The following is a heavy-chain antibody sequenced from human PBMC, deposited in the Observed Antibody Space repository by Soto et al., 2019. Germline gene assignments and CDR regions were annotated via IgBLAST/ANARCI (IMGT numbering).Heavy chain of an antibody. CDR1: GFSFSSYA. J-gene: IGHJ6*04. CDR3: AKPPEDTSSWYVPLYYYGMDV. V-gene: IGHV3-23*01. D-gene: IGHD6-13*01. CDR2: ISVSVGIT. Sequence: GGSLRLSCAASGFSFSSYAMSWVRQDPGKGLEWVSAISVSVGITYYADSVKGRFTISRDNSKNTLYLQMNSLRAEDTAVYYCAKPPEDTSSWYVPLYYYGMDVWGKGTTVTVSS.